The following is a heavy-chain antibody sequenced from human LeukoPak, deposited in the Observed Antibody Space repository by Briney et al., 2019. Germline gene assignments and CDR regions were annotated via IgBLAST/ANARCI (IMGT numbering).Heavy chain of an antibody. D-gene: IGHD4-17*01. CDR3: ARDSLYGVVDY. CDR1: GYSFTSNY. J-gene: IGHJ4*02. Sequence: PKASVKVSCKASGYSFTSNYIHWVRQAPGQGLEWMGIINPSGGSTSYAQKFQGRVTMTRDTSTSTVYMYLSSLRSEDTAVYYCARDSLYGVVDYWGQGTLVTVSS. V-gene: IGHV1-46*01. CDR2: INPSGGST.